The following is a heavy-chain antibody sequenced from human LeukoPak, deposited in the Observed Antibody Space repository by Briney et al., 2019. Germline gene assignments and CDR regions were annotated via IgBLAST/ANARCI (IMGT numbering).Heavy chain of an antibody. CDR1: GYSFTVDY. V-gene: IGHV1-2*02. CDR3: ARDSSSSSGEGWFDP. J-gene: IGHJ5*02. D-gene: IGHD6-6*01. Sequence: ASVKVSCKASGYSFTVDYARCGPATLGQGVWWMSWINPNSGDTNNAQKFQGRVTMPRDTSISTAYIELSRLRSEDTAVYYCARDSSSSSGEGWFDPWGQGTLVTVSS. CDR2: INPNSGDT.